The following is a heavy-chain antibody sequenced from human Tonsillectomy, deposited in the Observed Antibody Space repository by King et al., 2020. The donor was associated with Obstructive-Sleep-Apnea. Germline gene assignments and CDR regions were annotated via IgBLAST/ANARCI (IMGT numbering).Heavy chain of an antibody. CDR2: INHSGST. Sequence: VQLQQWGAGLLKPSETLSLTCAVYGGSFSGYYWSWIRQPPGKGLEWIGEINHSGSTNYNPSLKSRVTISVDTSKNQFPLKLSSVTAADTAVYYCARGGGGRATTVVIYEVWGQGTLVTVSS. CDR1: GGSFSGYY. V-gene: IGHV4-34*01. D-gene: IGHD4-23*01. J-gene: IGHJ4*02. CDR3: ARGGGGRATTVVIYEV.